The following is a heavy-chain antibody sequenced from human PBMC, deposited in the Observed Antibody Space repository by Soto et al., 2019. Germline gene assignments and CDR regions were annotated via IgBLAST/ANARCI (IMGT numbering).Heavy chain of an antibody. CDR3: ARDSVVAATPRVIGPHFDY. J-gene: IGHJ4*02. V-gene: IGHV3-7*05. Sequence: GGSLRLSCAASGFTFSSYWMSWVRQAPGKGLEWVANIKQDGSEKYYVDSVKGRFTISRDNAKNSLYLQMNSLRAEDTAVYYCARDSVVAATPRVIGPHFDYWGQGTLVTVSS. CDR2: IKQDGSEK. CDR1: GFTFSSYW. D-gene: IGHD2-15*01.